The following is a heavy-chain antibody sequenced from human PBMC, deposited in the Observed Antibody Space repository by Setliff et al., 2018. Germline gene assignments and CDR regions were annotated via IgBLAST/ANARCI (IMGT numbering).Heavy chain of an antibody. CDR2: IYYSGST. V-gene: IGHV4-59*12. D-gene: IGHD6-19*01. CDR3: AREQWLDPPGYYYMDV. CDR1: GGSISSYY. Sequence: SETLSLTCTVSGGSISSYYWSWIRQPPGKGLEWIGYIYYSGSTNYNPSLKSRVTISVDTSKNQFSLKLNSVAAADMAVYYCAREQWLDPPGYYYMDVWAKGTTVTVSS. J-gene: IGHJ6*03.